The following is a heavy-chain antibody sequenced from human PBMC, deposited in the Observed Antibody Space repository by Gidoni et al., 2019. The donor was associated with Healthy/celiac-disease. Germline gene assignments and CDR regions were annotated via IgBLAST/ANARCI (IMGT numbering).Heavy chain of an antibody. J-gene: IGHJ3*02. CDR3: ARYFDWLLDDAFDI. Sequence: QVQLQPWGAGLLKPSETLSLTCAVYGGSFSGYYWSWIRQPPGKGLEWIGEINHSGSTNYNPSLKSRVTISVDTSKNQFSLKLSSVTAADTAVYYCARYFDWLLDDAFDIWGQGTMVTVSS. CDR1: GGSFSGYY. D-gene: IGHD3-9*01. CDR2: INHSGST. V-gene: IGHV4-34*01.